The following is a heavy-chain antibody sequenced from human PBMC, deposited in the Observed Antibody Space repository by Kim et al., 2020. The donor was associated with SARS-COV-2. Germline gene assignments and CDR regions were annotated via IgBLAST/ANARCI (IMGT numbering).Heavy chain of an antibody. V-gene: IGHV3-30*03. D-gene: IGHD1-26*01. CDR2: ISYDGSNK. J-gene: IGHJ4*02. Sequence: GGSLRLSCAASGFIFSSYGMHWVRQAPGKGLEWVAVISYDGSNKYYADSVKGRFTISRDNSKNTLYLQMNSLRAEDTAVYYCVLSNSGSYHGPFDYWGQGTLVTVSS. CDR3: VLSNSGSYHGPFDY. CDR1: GFIFSSYG.